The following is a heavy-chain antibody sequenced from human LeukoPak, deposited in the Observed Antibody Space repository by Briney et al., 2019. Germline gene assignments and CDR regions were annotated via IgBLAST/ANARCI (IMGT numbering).Heavy chain of an antibody. CDR1: GYTFTSYG. V-gene: IGHV1-18*01. D-gene: IGHD3-22*01. J-gene: IGHJ4*02. CDR2: ISAYNGNT. CDR3: ARHSSGYYYDGSHFDY. Sequence: GASVKVSCKASGYTFTSYGISWVRQAPGQGLEWMGWISAYNGNTNYAQKLQGRVTMITDTSTSTAYMELRSLRSDDTAVYYCARHSSGYYYDGSHFDYWGQGTLVTVSS.